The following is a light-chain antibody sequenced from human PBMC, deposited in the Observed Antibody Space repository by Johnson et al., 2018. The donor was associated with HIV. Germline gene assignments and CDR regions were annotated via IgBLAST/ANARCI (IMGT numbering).Light chain of an antibody. CDR2: DNN. J-gene: IGLJ1*01. CDR1: SSNIGNNY. Sequence: QSVLTQPPSVSAAPGQKVTISCSGSSSNIGNNYVSWYQQLPGTAPKLLIYDNNKRPSGIPDRFSGPKSGTSATRGITGLQTGDVADYYGGTWDSSLRVGFFGTWTKVTVL. CDR3: GTWDSSLRVGF. V-gene: IGLV1-51*01.